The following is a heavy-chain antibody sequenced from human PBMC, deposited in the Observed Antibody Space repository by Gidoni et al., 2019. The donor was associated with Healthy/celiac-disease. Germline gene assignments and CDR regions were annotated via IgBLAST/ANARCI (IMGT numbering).Heavy chain of an antibody. D-gene: IGHD4-17*01. Sequence: QVQLVESGGGVVQPGRSLRLSCAASGFTFSSYAMHWGRQAPGKGLEWVAVISYDGSNKYYADSVKGRFTISRDNSKNTLYLQMNSLGAEDTAVYYCASAGYGDYQDYYGMDVWGQGTTVTVSS. CDR2: ISYDGSNK. J-gene: IGHJ6*02. CDR3: ASAGYGDYQDYYGMDV. V-gene: IGHV3-30*04. CDR1: GFTFSSYA.